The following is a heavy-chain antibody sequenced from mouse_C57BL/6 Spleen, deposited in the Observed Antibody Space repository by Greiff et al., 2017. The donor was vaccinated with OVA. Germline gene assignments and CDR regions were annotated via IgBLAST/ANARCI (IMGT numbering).Heavy chain of an antibody. CDR3: APRAMDY. J-gene: IGHJ4*01. CDR2: ISSGSSTI. V-gene: IGHV5-17*01. CDR1: GFTFSDYG. Sequence: DVKLVESGGGLVKPGGSLKLSCAASGFTFSDYGMHWVRQAPEKGLEWVAYISSGSSTIYYADTVKGRFTISRDNAKNTLFLQMTSLRSEDTAMYYCAPRAMDYWGQGTSVTVSS.